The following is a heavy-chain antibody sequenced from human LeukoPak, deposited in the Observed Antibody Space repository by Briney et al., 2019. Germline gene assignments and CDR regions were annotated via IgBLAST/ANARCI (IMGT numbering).Heavy chain of an antibody. CDR3: ARGGTMVRGVITRFDY. J-gene: IGHJ4*02. V-gene: IGHV4-59*01. D-gene: IGHD3-10*01. CDR2: IYYSGST. CDR1: GGSLNNYL. Sequence: PSETLSLTCTVSGGSLNNYLWSWIRQPPGKGREWIGYIYYSGSTNYNPSLKSRVTISVDTSKNQFSLKLSSVTAADTAVYYCARGGTMVRGVITRFDYWGQGTLVTVSS.